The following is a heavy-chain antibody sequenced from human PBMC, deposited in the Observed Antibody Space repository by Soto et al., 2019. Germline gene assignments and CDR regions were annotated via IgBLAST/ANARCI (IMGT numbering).Heavy chain of an antibody. D-gene: IGHD5-18*01. CDR2: IQTKSNGYAT. V-gene: IGHV3-73*02. J-gene: IGHJ4*02. CDR3: TCSVSGDTGLHF. Sequence: EVQLVESGGAFVQPGGSLRLSCAASGSTFSDSAMHWVRLASGKGLEWVGRIQTKSNGYATAYAESVKGRFTISRDESKDTAYLQMNSLKADDTAVYFCTCSVSGDTGLHFWGQGTLVTVSS. CDR1: GSTFSDSA.